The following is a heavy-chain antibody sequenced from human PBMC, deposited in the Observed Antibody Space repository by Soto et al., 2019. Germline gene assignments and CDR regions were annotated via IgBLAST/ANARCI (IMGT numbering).Heavy chain of an antibody. Sequence: LSLTCTVSGGSISSYYWSWIRQPPGKGLEWIGYIYYSGSTNYNPSLKSRVTISVDTSKNQFSLKLSSVTAADTAVYYCASSELRYFDRLHGGGYFDYWGQGTLVTVSS. CDR3: ASSELRYFDRLHGGGYFDY. J-gene: IGHJ4*02. CDR2: IYYSGST. V-gene: IGHV4-59*01. CDR1: GGSISSYY. D-gene: IGHD3-9*01.